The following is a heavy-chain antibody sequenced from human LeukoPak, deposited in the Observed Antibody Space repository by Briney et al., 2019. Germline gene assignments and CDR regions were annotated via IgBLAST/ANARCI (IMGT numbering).Heavy chain of an antibody. CDR1: GLTFSSYA. V-gene: IGHV3-23*01. D-gene: IGHD6-19*01. Sequence: PGGSLRLSCAASGLTFSSYAMSWVRQAPGKGLEWVSAISGSGGSTYYADSVKGRFTISRDNSKNTLYLQMNSLRAEDTAVYYCARALFYSSGWTSDAFDIWGQGTMVTVSS. J-gene: IGHJ3*02. CDR2: ISGSGGST. CDR3: ARALFYSSGWTSDAFDI.